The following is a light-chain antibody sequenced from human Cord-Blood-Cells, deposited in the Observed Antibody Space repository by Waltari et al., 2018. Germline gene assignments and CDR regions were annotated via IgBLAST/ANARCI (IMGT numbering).Light chain of an antibody. CDR2: CAS. CDR1: QSVSSN. V-gene: IGKV3-15*01. J-gene: IGKJ1*01. Sequence: EIVMTQSPATLSVSPGERATLSCRASQSVSSNLAWYQQKPGQAPRLLIYCASTRATGIPARFSGSGSGTEFTLTISSLQSEDFAVYYCQQYNNWPLTDQGRRTFGQGTKVEIK. CDR3: QQYNNWPLTDQGRRT.